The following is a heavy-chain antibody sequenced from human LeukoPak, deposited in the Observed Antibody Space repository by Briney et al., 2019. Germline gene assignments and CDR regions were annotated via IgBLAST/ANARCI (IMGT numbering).Heavy chain of an antibody. D-gene: IGHD3-10*01. V-gene: IGHV3-15*01. CDR2: IKSKSQGETR. CDR3: TTGDYSGSGSYPD. J-gene: IGHJ4*02. Sequence: PGGSLRLSCAASGFTLSNAWISWVRQATGKGMDWVGCIKSKSQGETRDYAAPVKGRFTISRDDSKYTLYLQMNSLKTDDTAVYYCTTGDYSGSGSYPDWGQGTLVTVSS. CDR1: GFTLSNAW.